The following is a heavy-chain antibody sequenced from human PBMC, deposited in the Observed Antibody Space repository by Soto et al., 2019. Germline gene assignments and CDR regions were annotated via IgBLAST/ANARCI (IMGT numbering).Heavy chain of an antibody. J-gene: IGHJ4*02. D-gene: IGHD3-9*01. Sequence: QVQLRQWGAGLLKPSETLSLTCAVFGGSFSDYYWTWIRQSPGKGLEWIGEICHSGTTSYNPSLKSRLTISIDTSNNQFSLKLSSVTAADTAVYYCARKPIYHFFTGYYTVDYWGQGTLVTVSS. CDR2: ICHSGTT. CDR1: GGSFSDYY. CDR3: ARKPIYHFFTGYYTVDY. V-gene: IGHV4-34*01.